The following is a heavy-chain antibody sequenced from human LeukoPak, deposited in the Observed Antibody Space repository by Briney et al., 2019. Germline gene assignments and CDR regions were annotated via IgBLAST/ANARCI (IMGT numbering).Heavy chain of an antibody. CDR3: ARDSDTEDWFDP. D-gene: IGHD2-2*02. CDR1: GGSISSYY. V-gene: IGHV4-4*07. CDR2: IYTSGST. Sequence: SETLSLTCTVSGGSISSYYWSWIRQPAGKGLEWIGRIYTSGSTNYNPSLKSRVTMSVDTSKNQFSLRLSSVTAADTAVYYCARDSDTEDWFDPWGQGTLVTVSS. J-gene: IGHJ5*02.